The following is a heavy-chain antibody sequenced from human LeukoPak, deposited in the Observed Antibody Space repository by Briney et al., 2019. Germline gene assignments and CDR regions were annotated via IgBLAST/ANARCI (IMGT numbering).Heavy chain of an antibody. CDR3: ASFKIAAAGRHFDY. Sequence: GASVKVSCKASGYLFIVYNIHWVRQAPGQGLEWMGGIIPIFGTANYAQKFQGRVTITADKSTSTAYMELSSLRSEDTAVYYCASFKIAAAGRHFDYWGQGTLVTVSS. CDR1: GYLFIVYN. J-gene: IGHJ4*02. CDR2: IIPIFGTA. V-gene: IGHV1-69*06. D-gene: IGHD6-13*01.